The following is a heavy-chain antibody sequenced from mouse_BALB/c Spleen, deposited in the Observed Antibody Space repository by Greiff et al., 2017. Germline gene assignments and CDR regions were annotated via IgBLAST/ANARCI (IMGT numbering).Heavy chain of an antibody. CDR2: ISNLAYSI. Sequence: EVQRVESGGGLVQPGGSRKLSCAASGFTFSDYGMAWVRQAPGKGPEWVAFISNLAYSIYYADTVTGRFTISRENAKNTLYLEMSSLRSEDTAMYYCARVRDYDYDGRAMDYWGQGTSVTVSS. D-gene: IGHD2-4*01. CDR3: ARVRDYDYDGRAMDY. V-gene: IGHV5-15*02. CDR1: GFTFSDYG. J-gene: IGHJ4*01.